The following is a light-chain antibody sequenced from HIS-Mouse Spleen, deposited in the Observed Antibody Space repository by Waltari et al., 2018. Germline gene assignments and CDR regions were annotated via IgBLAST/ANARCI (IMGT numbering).Light chain of an antibody. V-gene: IGLV2-14*03. J-gene: IGLJ2*01. Sequence: QSALTPPASVSGSPGQSITISCTGTSSDVCVYNYVPWYQQHPGKAPKLMIYDVSNRPSGVSNRFSGSKSGNTASLTISGLQAEDEADYYCSSYTSSSFNVVFGGGTKLTVL. CDR1: SSDVCVYNY. CDR3: SSYTSSSFNVV. CDR2: DVS.